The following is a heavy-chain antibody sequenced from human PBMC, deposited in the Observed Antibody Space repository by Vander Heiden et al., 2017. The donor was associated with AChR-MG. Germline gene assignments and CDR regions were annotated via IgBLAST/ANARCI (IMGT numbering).Heavy chain of an antibody. D-gene: IGHD5-18*01. CDR3: ARARIDTTMAILDY. CDR1: GFTCSSDG. V-gene: IGHV3-33*01. CDR2: IWYDASNK. Sequence: QVQLVESGGGVVQPGRSLRLSCAASGFTCSSDGMHWVRQAPGKGLEWVAVIWYDASNKYYADSVKDRFTISRDNSKNTLYLHMNSLRAEDTAVYYCARARIDTTMAILDYWGQGTLVTVSS. J-gene: IGHJ4*02.